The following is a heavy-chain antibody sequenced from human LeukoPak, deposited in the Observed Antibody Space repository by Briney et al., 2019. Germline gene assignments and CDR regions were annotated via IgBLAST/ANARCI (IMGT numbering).Heavy chain of an antibody. J-gene: IGHJ6*04. CDR2: IKQDGSEK. V-gene: IGHV3-7*03. D-gene: IGHD3-16*01. CDR1: GFTFSSYS. CDR3: AREGGGYYYGMDV. Sequence: GGSLRLSCAASGFTFSSYSMNWVRQAPGKGLEWVANIKQDGSEKYYVDSVKGRFTISRDNAKNSLYLQMNSLRAEDTAVYYCAREGGGYYYGMDVWGKGTTVTVSS.